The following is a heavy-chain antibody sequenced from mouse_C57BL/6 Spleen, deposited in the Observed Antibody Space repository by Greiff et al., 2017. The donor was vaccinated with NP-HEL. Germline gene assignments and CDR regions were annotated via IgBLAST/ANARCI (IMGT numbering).Heavy chain of an antibody. CDR1: GFTFSDYG. J-gene: IGHJ4*01. CDR2: ISSGSSTI. V-gene: IGHV5-17*01. CDR3: ARRGGYAMDY. Sequence: EVHLVESGGGLVKPGGSLKLSCAASGFTFSDYGMTWVRQAQEKGLEWVAYISSGSSTIYYADPVKGRFTISRDNAKNTLFLQMTSLRSEDTAMYYGARRGGYAMDYWGQGTSVTVSS.